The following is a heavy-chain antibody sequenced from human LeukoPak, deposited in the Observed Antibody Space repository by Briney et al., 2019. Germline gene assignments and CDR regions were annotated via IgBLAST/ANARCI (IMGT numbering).Heavy chain of an antibody. D-gene: IGHD2-8*01. V-gene: IGHV3-11*01. CDR1: GFTFSDYY. CDR3: AKDYCTNGVCYTAPDY. J-gene: IGHJ4*02. CDR2: ISSSGSTI. Sequence: PGGSLRLSCAASGFTFSDYYMSWIRQAPGKGLEWVSYISSSGSTIYYADSVKGRFTISRDNAKNSLYLQMNSLRTEDTALYYCAKDYCTNGVCYTAPDYWGQGTLVTVSS.